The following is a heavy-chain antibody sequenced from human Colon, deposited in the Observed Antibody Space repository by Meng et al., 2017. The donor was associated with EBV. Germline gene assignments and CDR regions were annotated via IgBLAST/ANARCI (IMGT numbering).Heavy chain of an antibody. D-gene: IGHD1-26*01. CDR2: TYYRSKWYN. CDR3: ARVAVGISSFDY. J-gene: IGHJ4*02. Sequence: QLQVQQSGPGLVNPSQTLSLTAALSGDSVSSHSAAWNWIRQSPSRGLELLGRTYYRSKWYNDYAVSVKSRITINPDTSKNQFSLQLNSVTPEDTAVYYCARVAVGISSFDYWGQGTLVTVSS. V-gene: IGHV6-1*01. CDR1: GDSVSSHSAA.